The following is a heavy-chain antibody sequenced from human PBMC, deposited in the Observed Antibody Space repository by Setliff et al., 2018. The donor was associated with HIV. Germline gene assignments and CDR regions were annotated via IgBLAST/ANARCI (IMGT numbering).Heavy chain of an antibody. CDR1: GYTFTGYY. CDR3: ARGHSSSAYDAYDI. Sequence: GASVKVSCKASGYTFTGYYMHWVRQAPGQGLEWMGWINPNSGGTNYAQKFQGRVTITSDRSASTAYMELSSLRSEDTVVYYCARGHSSSAYDAYDIWGQGTMVTVSS. D-gene: IGHD6-6*01. V-gene: IGHV1-2*01. J-gene: IGHJ3*02. CDR2: INPNSGGT.